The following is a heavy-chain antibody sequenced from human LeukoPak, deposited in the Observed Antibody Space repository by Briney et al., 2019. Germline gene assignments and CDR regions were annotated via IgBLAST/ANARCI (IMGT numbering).Heavy chain of an antibody. J-gene: IGHJ3*02. D-gene: IGHD3-22*01. CDR1: GYTFTSYG. CDR3: AREIVYDRTPAFYI. CDR2: ISAYNGNT. V-gene: IGHV1-18*01. Sequence: GASVKVSCKASGYTFTSYGISWGRQAPGHGLKGMGWISAYNGNTNYAQNLQGRVTMTTDTSTSTAYLELRSLRSDDTAVYYCAREIVYDRTPAFYIWGQGTMVTVSS.